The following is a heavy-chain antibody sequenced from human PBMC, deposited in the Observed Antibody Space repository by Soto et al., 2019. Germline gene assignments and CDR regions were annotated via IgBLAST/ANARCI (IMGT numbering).Heavy chain of an antibody. V-gene: IGHV1-18*04. Sequence: ASVKVSCKASGYTFTSYGISWVRQASGQGLEWMGWISAYNGNTNYAQKLQGRVTMTTDTSTSTAYMELRSLRSDDTAVYYCARDPTAYPDDSVWGSYHTAPTWLEPWGQGPPVTAYS. CDR1: GYTFTSYG. D-gene: IGHD3-16*02. J-gene: IGHJ5*02. CDR2: ISAYNGNT. CDR3: ARDPTAYPDDSVWGSYHTAPTWLEP.